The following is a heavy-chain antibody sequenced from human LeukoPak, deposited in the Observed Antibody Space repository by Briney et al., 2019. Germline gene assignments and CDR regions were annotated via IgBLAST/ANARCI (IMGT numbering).Heavy chain of an antibody. CDR2: INSDGSST. V-gene: IGHV3-74*01. CDR1: GFTFSSYW. CDR3: ARGGGYTFVWDY. D-gene: IGHD2-15*01. Sequence: QPGGSLRLSCAASGFTFSSYWMHWVRQAPGKGLVWVSRINSDGSSTSYADSVKGRFTVSRDKSKNTLYLQMNSLRVEDTAVYYCARGGGYTFVWDYWGQGTLVTVSS. J-gene: IGHJ4*02.